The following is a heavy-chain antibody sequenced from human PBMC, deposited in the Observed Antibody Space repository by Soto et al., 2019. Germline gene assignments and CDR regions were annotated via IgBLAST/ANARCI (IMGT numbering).Heavy chain of an antibody. CDR1: GDSINSNYC. D-gene: IGHD6-19*01. V-gene: IGHV4-4*02. J-gene: IGHJ4*02. Sequence: QVQLQESGPGLVRPSGTLSLTCAVSGDSINSNYCWTWVRQPPGKGLEWIAEIYYSGGTSYNPSLTSRFTISIETSKNRFSLTLTSVTAADTAMYYCARDTGWGLGYWGQGTLVTVSS. CDR2: IYYSGGT. CDR3: ARDTGWGLGY.